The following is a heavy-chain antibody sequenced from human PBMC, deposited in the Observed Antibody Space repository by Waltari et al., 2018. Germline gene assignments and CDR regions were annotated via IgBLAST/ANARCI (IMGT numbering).Heavy chain of an antibody. Sequence: QLQLQESGPGLVKPSETLSLTCTVSGGSISSSSYYWGWIRQPPGKGLEWIGEINHSGSTNYNPSLKSRVTISVDTSKNQFSLKLSSVTAADTAVYYCARGYDFWSGYDYYYMDVWGKGTTVTVSS. CDR3: ARGYDFWSGYDYYYMDV. CDR1: GGSISSSSYY. V-gene: IGHV4-39*07. D-gene: IGHD3-3*01. CDR2: INHSGST. J-gene: IGHJ6*03.